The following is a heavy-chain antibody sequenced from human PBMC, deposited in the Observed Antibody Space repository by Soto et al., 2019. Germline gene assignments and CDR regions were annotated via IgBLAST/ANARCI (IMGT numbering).Heavy chain of an antibody. Sequence: ASVKVSCKVSGYTLTELSMHWVRQAPGKGLEWMGGFDPEDGETIYAQKFQGRVTMTEDTSTDTAYMELSSLRSEDTAVYYCAADIVVVPAAIQPVAGMIWGQGTLVTVSS. CDR2: FDPEDGET. CDR3: AADIVVVPAAIQPVAGMI. V-gene: IGHV1-24*01. D-gene: IGHD2-2*02. J-gene: IGHJ4*02. CDR1: GYTLTELS.